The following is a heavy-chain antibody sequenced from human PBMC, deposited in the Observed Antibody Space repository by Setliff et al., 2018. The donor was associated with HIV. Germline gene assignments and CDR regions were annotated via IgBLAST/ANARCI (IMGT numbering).Heavy chain of an antibody. CDR3: ARGNPDYDILTGFWSHSFDY. CDR2: IYYSGST. J-gene: IGHJ4*02. CDR1: GDSISSYY. D-gene: IGHD3-9*01. Sequence: LFLTCTVSGDSISSYYWTWIRQPPGKGLDWLGNIYYSGSTNFNPSLKGRVTISLDSSKNQFSLKLNSVTAADTAIYYCARGNPDYDILTGFWSHSFDYWGRGTLVTVSS. V-gene: IGHV4-59*01.